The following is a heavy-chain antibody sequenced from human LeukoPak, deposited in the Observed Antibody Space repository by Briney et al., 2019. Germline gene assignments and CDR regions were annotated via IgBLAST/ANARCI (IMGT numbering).Heavy chain of an antibody. J-gene: IGHJ6*03. Sequence: GASVKVSCKASGGTFSSYAISWVRQAPGQGLEWMGGIIPIFGTANYAQKFQGRVTITADKSTSTAYMELSSLRSEDTAVYYCARGKYSSSLGKAYYYYYMDVWGKGTTVTVSS. CDR2: IIPIFGTA. V-gene: IGHV1-69*06. D-gene: IGHD6-6*01. CDR1: GGTFSSYA. CDR3: ARGKYSSSLGKAYYYYYMDV.